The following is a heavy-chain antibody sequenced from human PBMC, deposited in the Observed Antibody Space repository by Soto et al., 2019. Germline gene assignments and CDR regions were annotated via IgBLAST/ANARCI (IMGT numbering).Heavy chain of an antibody. V-gene: IGHV3-21*01. CDR2: ISKSDYT. J-gene: IGHJ4*02. D-gene: IGHD2-2*01. CDR1: GFAFNNYG. CDR3: AREDSIVIPAVSDF. Sequence: GGSLRLSCTVSGFAFNNYGINWVRQAPGKGLEWVSSISKSDYTYYSDSVKGRFTISRDNAKNSVSLQMNTLRVEDTAVYYCAREDSIVIPAVSDFWGQGTLVTVSS.